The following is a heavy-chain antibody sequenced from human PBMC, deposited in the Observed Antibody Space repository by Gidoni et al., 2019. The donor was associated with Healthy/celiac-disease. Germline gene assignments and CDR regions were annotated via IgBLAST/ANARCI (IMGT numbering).Heavy chain of an antibody. V-gene: IGHV3-15*01. CDR2: IKSKTDGGTT. Sequence: EVQLVESGGGLVKPGGSLRLSCAASGFTFSNAWMSWVRQAPGQGLEWVGRIKSKTDGGTTDYAAPVKGRFTISRDDSKNTLYLQMNSLKTEDTAVYYCTTAEYYYDSSGLDYWGQGTLVTVSS. CDR3: TTAEYYYDSSGLDY. J-gene: IGHJ4*02. D-gene: IGHD3-22*01. CDR1: GFTFSNAW.